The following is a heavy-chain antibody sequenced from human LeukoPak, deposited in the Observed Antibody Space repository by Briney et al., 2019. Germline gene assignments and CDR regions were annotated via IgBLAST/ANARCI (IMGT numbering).Heavy chain of an antibody. CDR3: ARGPRNDP. V-gene: IGHV1-8*01. D-gene: IGHD1-14*01. CDR1: GYPFTTWE. Sequence: ASVEVSCKTSGYPFTTWEINWVRQAAGQGLEWMGWVHPNGGNTAYAQKFQGRVTMTRDTSISTAYMELSGLTSDDTAVYFCARGPRNDPWGQRTLVTVSS. J-gene: IGHJ5*02. CDR2: VHPNGGNT.